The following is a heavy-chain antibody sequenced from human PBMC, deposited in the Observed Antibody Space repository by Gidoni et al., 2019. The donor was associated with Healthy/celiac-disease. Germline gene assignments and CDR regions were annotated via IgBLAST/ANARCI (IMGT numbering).Heavy chain of an antibody. Sequence: QVQLVESGGGVVQPGRYLRLYCAASGFTFSSYGRHGVRQSPGKGLECVAVIWYDGRNKYYAYSVKGRFTISRDNSKNTLYLQMNSLRAEDTAVYYCARGTDYSSSWYEPNWFDPWGQGTLVTVSS. D-gene: IGHD6-13*01. CDR2: IWYDGRNK. V-gene: IGHV3-33*01. CDR3: ARGTDYSSSWYEPNWFDP. CDR1: GFTFSSYG. J-gene: IGHJ5*02.